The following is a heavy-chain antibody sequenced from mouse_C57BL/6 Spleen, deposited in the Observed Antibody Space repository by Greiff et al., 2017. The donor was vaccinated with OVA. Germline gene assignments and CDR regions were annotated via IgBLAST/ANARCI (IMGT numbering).Heavy chain of an antibody. CDR3: ARSRYYSEYFDV. Sequence: QVQLQQSGTELVKPGASVKLSCKASGYTFTSYWMHWVKQRPGQGLEWIGNINPSNGGTNYNEKFKSKATLTVDKSSSTAYMQLSSLTSEDSAVYYCARSRYYSEYFDVWGTGTTVTVSS. V-gene: IGHV1-53*01. J-gene: IGHJ1*03. CDR2: INPSNGGT. CDR1: GYTFTSYW. D-gene: IGHD2-12*01.